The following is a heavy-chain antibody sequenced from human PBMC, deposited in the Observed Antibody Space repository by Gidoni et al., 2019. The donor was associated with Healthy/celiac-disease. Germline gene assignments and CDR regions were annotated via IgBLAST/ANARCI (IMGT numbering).Heavy chain of an antibody. CDR1: GSSVSSGSYY. D-gene: IGHD5-12*01. CDR3: ASHEISSGSSGYDSDY. CDR2: ISYSGSP. Sequence: QQQLQESGPGLVKPSEPLSLTCTVSGSSVSSGSYYWDWIRQPPGKGLEWSGSISYSGSPYSHPSLKRLVTIYVDTSKNQFSLRLSSVTAADTALYYCASHEISSGSSGYDSDYWGQGTLVTVSS. J-gene: IGHJ4*02. V-gene: IGHV4-39*01.